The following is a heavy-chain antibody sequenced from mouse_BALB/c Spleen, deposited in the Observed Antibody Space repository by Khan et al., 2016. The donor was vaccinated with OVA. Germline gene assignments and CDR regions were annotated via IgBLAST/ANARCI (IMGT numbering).Heavy chain of an antibody. CDR2: ISSGDST. D-gene: IGHD1-1*01. J-gene: IGHJ3*01. Sequence: EVELVESGGGLVRPGGSLKLSCAASGFTFSNSAMSWVRQSPEKRLEWVASISSGDSTYYLDSVKGRFTISRDNARNILYLQMSSLRSEDTAIYFCARDYGFAYWGQGTLGTGSA. CDR1: GFTFSNSA. CDR3: ARDYGFAY. V-gene: IGHV5-6-5*01.